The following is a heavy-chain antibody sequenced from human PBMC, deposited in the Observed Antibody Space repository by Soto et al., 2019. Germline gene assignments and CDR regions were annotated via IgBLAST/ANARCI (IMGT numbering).Heavy chain of an antibody. CDR3: ARSLQRGYKAVFDP. D-gene: IGHD3-22*01. Sequence: SGPTLVNPTQTLTLTCTFSGFSLTTSGVGVGWIRQPPGKALEWLALIYWDDDKRYSTSLKTRLTITKDTSKNQVVQTMTNKDPVDTATYYCARSLQRGYKAVFDPWGHERQVSVAS. J-gene: IGHJ5*02. CDR1: GFSLTTSGVG. CDR2: IYWDDDK. V-gene: IGHV2-5*02.